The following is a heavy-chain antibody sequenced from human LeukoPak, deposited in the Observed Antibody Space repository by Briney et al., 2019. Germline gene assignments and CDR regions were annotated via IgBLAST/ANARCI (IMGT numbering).Heavy chain of an antibody. CDR2: IYYSGST. D-gene: IGHD3-3*02. Sequence: SETLSLTCTVSGGSISSSSYYWGWIRQPPGKGLEWIGRIYYSGSTYYNPSLKSRVTISVDTSKNQFSLKLSSVTAADTAVYYCARGHLNYYYYYYMDVWGKGTTVTISS. J-gene: IGHJ6*03. CDR3: ARGHLNYYYYYYMDV. CDR1: GGSISSSSYY. V-gene: IGHV4-39*07.